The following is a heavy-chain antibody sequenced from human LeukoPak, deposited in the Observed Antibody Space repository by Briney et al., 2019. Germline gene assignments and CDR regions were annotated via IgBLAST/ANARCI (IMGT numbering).Heavy chain of an antibody. Sequence: TSETLSLTCTVSGGSISSGGYYWSWIRQPPGKGLEWIGYIYHSGSTYYNPSLKSRVTISVDRSKNQFSLKLSSVTAADTAVHYCARLEYSSSLAHFDYWGQGTLVTVSS. D-gene: IGHD6-6*01. CDR3: ARLEYSSSLAHFDY. CDR1: GGSISSGGYY. V-gene: IGHV4-30-2*01. J-gene: IGHJ4*02. CDR2: IYHSGST.